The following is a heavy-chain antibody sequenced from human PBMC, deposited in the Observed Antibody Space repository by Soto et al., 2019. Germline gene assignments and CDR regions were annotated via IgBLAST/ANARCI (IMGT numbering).Heavy chain of an antibody. CDR2: INTGNGNT. CDR3: ATDRGGYCGGGSCSGAWFSP. V-gene: IGHV1-3*05. Sequence: QVQLVQSGAEEKKPGASVKISCKASGYTFTTYPMHWVRQAPGQSLEWMGWINTGNGNTKYSQKFQARVTITRDTYANTGYMQLSSLRSEDTAVYYCATDRGGYCGGGSCSGAWFSPWGQGTVVTVSS. J-gene: IGHJ5*02. CDR1: GYTFTTYP. D-gene: IGHD2-15*01.